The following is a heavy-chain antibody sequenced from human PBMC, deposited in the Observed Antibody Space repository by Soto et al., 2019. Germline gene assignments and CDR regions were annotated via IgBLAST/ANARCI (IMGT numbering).Heavy chain of an antibody. J-gene: IGHJ4*02. Sequence: SETLSLTCTVSGASTSDNYWSWIRQPPGKGLEWIGYIYYSGSTYYNPSLKSRVTISVDTSKNQFSLKLSSVTAADTAVYYCARGPGTMAKIDYWGQGTLVTVSS. CDR1: GASTSDNY. CDR3: ARGPGTMAKIDY. CDR2: IYYSGST. D-gene: IGHD3-10*01. V-gene: IGHV4-59*12.